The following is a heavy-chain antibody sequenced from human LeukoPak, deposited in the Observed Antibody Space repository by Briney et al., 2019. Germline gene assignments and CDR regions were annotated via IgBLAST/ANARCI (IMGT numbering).Heavy chain of an antibody. CDR1: GFTFGDYA. V-gene: IGHV3-49*04. CDR3: NRDRGYCAGDCYSFGY. D-gene: IGHD2-21*01. Sequence: GRSLRLSCTASGFTFGDYAMSWVRQGPGKGVEGVGFIRSKAYGGTTEYAASGKGRFTISRDDSKSIAYLQMSSLNTKDTAVYYCNRDRGYCAGDCYSFGYWGQGTLVTVSS. J-gene: IGHJ4*02. CDR2: IRSKAYGGTT.